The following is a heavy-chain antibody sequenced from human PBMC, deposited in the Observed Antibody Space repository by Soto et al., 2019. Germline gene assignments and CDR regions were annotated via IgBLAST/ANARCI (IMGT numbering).Heavy chain of an antibody. D-gene: IGHD6-13*01. Sequence: QVQLVQSGAEVKKPGSSVKVSCKASGGTFSSYAISWVRQAPGQVLEWMGEIIPIFGTANYAQKFQGRVTITEDKSTSTAYMELSSLRSEDAAVYYCARVPPRSSSSWYGDYYYGMDVWGQGTTVTVSS. V-gene: IGHV1-69*06. CDR2: IIPIFGTA. J-gene: IGHJ6*02. CDR3: ARVPPRSSSSWYGDYYYGMDV. CDR1: GGTFSSYA.